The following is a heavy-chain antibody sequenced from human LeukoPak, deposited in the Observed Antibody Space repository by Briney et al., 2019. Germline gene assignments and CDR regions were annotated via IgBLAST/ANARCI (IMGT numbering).Heavy chain of an antibody. J-gene: IGHJ4*02. V-gene: IGHV1-46*01. CDR3: ARVPYSSTWYYFDY. CDR1: GYTFTNYY. Sequence: ASVKVSCKASGYTFTNYYMHWVRQAPGQGLEWMGTINPSGGSTSNAQKFQGRVTMTRDTSTSTVYMELSSLRSEDTAVCYCARVPYSSTWYYFDYWGQGTLVTVSS. CDR2: INPSGGST. D-gene: IGHD6-13*01.